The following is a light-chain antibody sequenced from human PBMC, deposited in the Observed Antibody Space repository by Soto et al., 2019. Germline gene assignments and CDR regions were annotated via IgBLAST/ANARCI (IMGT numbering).Light chain of an antibody. CDR2: RND. J-gene: IGLJ3*02. Sequence: QSVLTQPPSASGTPGHRVTISCSGSTSNIGSNAVNWYQQFPGTAPKLLIFRNDQRPSGVPDRFSGSRSGTSVSLAISGLQSEDEADYYCASWDDRLNGWVFGGGTQLTVL. CDR3: ASWDDRLNGWV. V-gene: IGLV1-44*01. CDR1: TSNIGSNA.